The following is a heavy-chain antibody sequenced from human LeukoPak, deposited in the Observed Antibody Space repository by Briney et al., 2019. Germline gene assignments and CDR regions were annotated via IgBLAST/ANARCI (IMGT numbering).Heavy chain of an antibody. D-gene: IGHD3-10*01. J-gene: IGHJ5*02. CDR2: ISHSGGTT. CDR3: AKGFGWFDP. CDR1: GFAFSSHG. Sequence: GGSLRLSCADSGFAFSSHGMTWVRQAPGKGLEWVSGISHSGGTTYYADSVKGRCTISRDNSKNTLYLQMNSLRAEDTAVYYCAKGFGWFDPWGQGTLVTVSS. V-gene: IGHV3-23*01.